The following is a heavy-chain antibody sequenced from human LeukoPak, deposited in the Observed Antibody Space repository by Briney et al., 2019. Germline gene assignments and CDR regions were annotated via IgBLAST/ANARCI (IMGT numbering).Heavy chain of an antibody. D-gene: IGHD4-23*01. Sequence: GGSLRLSCAASGFTFRNYGMRWVRQAPGKGLEWVALIWSDDRNKYYADSVKGQFTISRDNSKNTVYLQMNNLRAEDTAVYYCARDYGGGTGLDSWGQGTLVTVSS. V-gene: IGHV3-33*01. J-gene: IGHJ4*02. CDR1: GFTFRNYG. CDR3: ARDYGGGTGLDS. CDR2: IWSDDRNK.